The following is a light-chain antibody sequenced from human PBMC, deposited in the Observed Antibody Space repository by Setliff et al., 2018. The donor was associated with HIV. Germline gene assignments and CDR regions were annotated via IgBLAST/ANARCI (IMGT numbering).Light chain of an antibody. CDR2: EVS. CDR1: SSDVGNYNR. J-gene: IGLJ1*01. V-gene: IGLV2-18*02. CDR3: SSYTSIITFV. Sequence: QSVLAQPPSVSGSPGQSVTISCTGTSSDVGNYNRVSWYQQPPGAAPQLIIYEVSNRPSGVPDRFSGSKSGNTASLTISGLQAEDEALYFCSSYTSIITFVFGTGTKVTVL.